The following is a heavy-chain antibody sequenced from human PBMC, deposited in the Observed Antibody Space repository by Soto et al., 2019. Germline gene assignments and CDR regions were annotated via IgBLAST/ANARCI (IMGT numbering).Heavy chain of an antibody. J-gene: IGHJ1*01. CDR3: VAPGIYTLH. D-gene: IGHD3-10*01. V-gene: IGHV3-30-3*01. CDR2: ISYDGSNK. CDR1: GFTFSSYA. Sequence: GGSLRLSCAASGFTFSSYAMHWVRQAPGKGLEWVAVISYDGSNKYYADSVKGRFTISRDNSKNTLYLQMNSLRAEDTAVYYWVAPGIYTLHWGE.